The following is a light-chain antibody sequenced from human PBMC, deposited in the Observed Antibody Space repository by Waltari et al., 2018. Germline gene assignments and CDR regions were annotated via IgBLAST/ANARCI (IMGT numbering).Light chain of an antibody. J-gene: IGKJ4*01. CDR2: AAS. CDR1: QDIDRY. V-gene: IGKV1-39*01. CDR3: QQNYRTPT. Sequence: DVQVTQSPSSLSASVGDSVTITCRTSQDIDRYLIWYQQKPGNAPKLLIYAASYLQSGVPSRFSGSGSGTDFSLTSSSLQPEDFAVYYCQQNYRTPTFGGANEV.